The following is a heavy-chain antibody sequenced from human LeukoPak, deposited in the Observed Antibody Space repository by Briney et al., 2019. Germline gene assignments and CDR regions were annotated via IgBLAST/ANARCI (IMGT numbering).Heavy chain of an antibody. Sequence: PSETLSLTCTVSGYSISSGYYWGWIRQPPGKGLEWIGSIYHSGSTYYNPSLKSRVTISVDTSKNQFSLKLSSVTAADTAVYYCARGDIIVGATSLDYWGQGTLVTVSS. CDR1: GYSISSGYY. D-gene: IGHD1-26*01. J-gene: IGHJ4*02. CDR3: ARGDIIVGATSLDY. CDR2: IYHSGST. V-gene: IGHV4-38-2*02.